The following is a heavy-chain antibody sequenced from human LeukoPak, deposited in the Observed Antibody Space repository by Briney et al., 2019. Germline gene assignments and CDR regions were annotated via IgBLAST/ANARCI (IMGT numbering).Heavy chain of an antibody. V-gene: IGHV3-23*01. Sequence: GGSLRLSCAGSGFSFSSYAMSWVREAPGEGVGWVSTISNSDYSTYYADSVKGRFTISRANSENTLYLQMNNLRAEDTAVYYCAKATGYLLWGQGTLVTVSS. CDR3: AKATGYLL. CDR2: ISNSDYST. D-gene: IGHD1-14*01. CDR1: GFSFSSYA. J-gene: IGHJ4*02.